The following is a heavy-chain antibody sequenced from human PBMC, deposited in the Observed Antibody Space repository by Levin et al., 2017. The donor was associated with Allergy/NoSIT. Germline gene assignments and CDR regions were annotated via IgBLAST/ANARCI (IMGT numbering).Heavy chain of an antibody. J-gene: IGHJ4*02. CDR1: GFTFSSFA. V-gene: IGHV3-30*04. D-gene: IGHD5-18*01. CDR3: ARDWYTAMGNSDY. Sequence: GESLKISCAASGFTFSSFAMHWVRQAPGKGLEWVAVISYDGSNKYYADSVKGRFTISRDNSKNALYLQMNSLRAEDTAVYYCARDWYTAMGNSDYWGQGILVTVSS. CDR2: ISYDGSNK.